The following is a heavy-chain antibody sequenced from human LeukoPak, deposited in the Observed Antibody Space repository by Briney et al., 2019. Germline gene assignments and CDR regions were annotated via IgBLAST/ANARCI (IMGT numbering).Heavy chain of an antibody. J-gene: IGHJ6*02. CDR2: IIPIFGTA. CDR3: ARLPGIPYYYYGMDV. D-gene: IGHD1-14*01. V-gene: IGHV1-69*01. Sequence: GASVKVSCKASGSTFSSYAISWVRQAPGQGLEWMGGIIPIFGTANYAQKFQGRVTITADESTSTAYMELSSLRSEDTAVYYCARLPGIPYYYYGMDVWAKGPRSPSP. CDR1: GSTFSSYA.